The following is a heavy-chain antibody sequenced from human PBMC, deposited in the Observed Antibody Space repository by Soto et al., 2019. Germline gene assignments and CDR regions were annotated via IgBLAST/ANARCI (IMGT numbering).Heavy chain of an antibody. CDR2: IYYSGST. J-gene: IGHJ4*02. CDR1: GGSISSGGYY. D-gene: IGHD4-17*01. V-gene: IGHV4-31*03. CDR3: ARSPEATVTAFDY. Sequence: QVQLQESGPGLVKPSQTLSLTCTVSGGSISSGGYYWSWIRQHPGKGLEWIGYIYYSGSTYSNPSXXXRXSISVDTSKNPFSLQLSSVTAADTAVYYCARSPEATVTAFDYWGQGTLVTVSS.